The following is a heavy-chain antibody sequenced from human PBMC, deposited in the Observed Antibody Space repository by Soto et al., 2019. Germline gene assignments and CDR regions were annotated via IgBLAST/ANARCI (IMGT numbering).Heavy chain of an antibody. CDR3: AAGYYGSGSYYNLIDYYYYGMDV. V-gene: IGHV1-8*01. CDR2: MNPNSGNT. Sequence: ASVKVSCKASGYTFTSYDINWVRQATGQGLEWMGWMNPNSGNTGYAQKFQGRVTMTRNTSISTAYMELSSLRSEDTAVYYCAAGYYGSGSYYNLIDYYYYGMDVWGQGTTVTVSS. J-gene: IGHJ6*02. CDR1: GYTFTSYD. D-gene: IGHD3-10*01.